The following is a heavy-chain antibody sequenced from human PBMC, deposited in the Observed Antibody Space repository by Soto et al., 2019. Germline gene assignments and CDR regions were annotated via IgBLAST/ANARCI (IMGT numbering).Heavy chain of an antibody. J-gene: IGHJ4*02. Sequence: GASVKVSCKVSGYTLTELSMHWVRQAPGKGLEWMGGFDPEDGETIYAQKFQGRVTMTEDTSTDTAYMELSSLRSEDTAVYYCATTGGRAAAANFDYWGQGTLVTVSS. V-gene: IGHV1-24*01. CDR1: GYTLTELS. D-gene: IGHD6-13*01. CDR2: FDPEDGET. CDR3: ATTGGRAAAANFDY.